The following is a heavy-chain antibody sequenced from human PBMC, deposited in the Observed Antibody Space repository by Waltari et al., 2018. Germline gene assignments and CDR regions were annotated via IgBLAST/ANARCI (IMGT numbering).Heavy chain of an antibody. J-gene: IGHJ2*01. CDR1: GFMFSLLW. CDR3: ARGARRTTVTTGWWYFDV. CDR2: SNSDGSSI. D-gene: IGHD4-17*01. Sequence: EVQLVESGGGLVQPGGSLRLSCAASGFMFSLLWMPLVRQVPGKGLVWVSRSNSDGSSISYADSVKGRFTIYKDNAKNTVYLQMNSLRDDDTAIYYCARGARRTTVTTGWWYFDVWGRGTLVTVSS. V-gene: IGHV3-74*01.